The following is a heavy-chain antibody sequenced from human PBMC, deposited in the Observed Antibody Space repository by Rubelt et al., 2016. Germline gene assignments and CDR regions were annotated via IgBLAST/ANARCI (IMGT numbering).Heavy chain of an antibody. Sequence: EVQLLESGGGLVQPGGSLRLSCAASGFTFSSYAMSWVRQAPGRGLEWVASISSSSTYIYYADSVRGRFTISRDNSKNILLLQMNSLSAEDTAVYHCARDRNWGRSDWYLDLWGRGTLVTVSS. CDR2: ISSSSTYI. V-gene: IGHV3-23*01. J-gene: IGHJ2*01. CDR3: ARDRNWGRSDWYLDL. CDR1: GFTFSSYA. D-gene: IGHD7-27*01.